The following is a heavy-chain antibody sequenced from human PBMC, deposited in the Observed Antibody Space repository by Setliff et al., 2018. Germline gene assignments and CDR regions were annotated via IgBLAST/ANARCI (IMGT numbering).Heavy chain of an antibody. D-gene: IGHD2-2*01. CDR2: ISGSGGAT. V-gene: IGHV3-23*01. CDR3: AIDGFEIVVVPAAIYYYYYMDV. Sequence: GGSLRLSCAASGFTFSSYAMTWVLQAPGKGLEWVSGISGSGGATYYAASVKGSFSIARDNSKNTLSLQMNSLRAEGTSVYYCAIDGFEIVVVPAAIYYYYYMDVWGKGTTVTVSS. CDR1: GFTFSSYA. J-gene: IGHJ6*03.